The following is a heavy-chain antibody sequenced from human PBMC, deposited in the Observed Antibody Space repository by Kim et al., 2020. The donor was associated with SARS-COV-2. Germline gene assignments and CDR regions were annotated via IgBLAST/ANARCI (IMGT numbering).Heavy chain of an antibody. CDR3: ARDTTYAFDI. J-gene: IGHJ3*02. Sequence: GGSLRLSCAASGFSFSTYPMNWVRQAPGEGLEWVSNIRRDGSTMSYAASVKGRFTISRDNAKNSLYLQMNSLRDEDTAVYYCARDTTYAFDIWGQGTMVTVSS. CDR2: IRRDGSTM. CDR1: GFSFSTYP. D-gene: IGHD1-1*01. V-gene: IGHV3-48*02.